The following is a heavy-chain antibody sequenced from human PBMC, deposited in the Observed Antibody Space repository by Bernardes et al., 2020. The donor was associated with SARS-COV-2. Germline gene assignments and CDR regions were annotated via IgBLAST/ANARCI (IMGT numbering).Heavy chain of an antibody. Sequence: GGSLRLSCAASGFMFSSYAMSWVRQAPGKGLEWVSAIIGGGGSTYYADSVKGRFTISRDNSKNTLYLQMNSLRADDTAVYYCAKSPAWGPENDAFDIWGQGTMVTVSS. CDR2: IIGGGGST. CDR1: GFMFSSYA. J-gene: IGHJ3*02. D-gene: IGHD1-26*01. CDR3: AKSPAWGPENDAFDI. V-gene: IGHV3-23*01.